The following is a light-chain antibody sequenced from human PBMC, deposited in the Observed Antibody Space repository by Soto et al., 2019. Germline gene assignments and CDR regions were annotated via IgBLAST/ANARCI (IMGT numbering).Light chain of an antibody. Sequence: QSVLTQPPSASGSPGQSVAISCTGTSSDVGGYNHVSWYPQHPGKAPKLMIYEVNKRPSGVPDRFSGSKSGNAASLTVSGLQSEDEADYYCSAYAGSTNVFGTGTKVTVL. CDR2: EVN. CDR1: SSDVGGYNH. CDR3: SAYAGSTNV. V-gene: IGLV2-8*01. J-gene: IGLJ1*01.